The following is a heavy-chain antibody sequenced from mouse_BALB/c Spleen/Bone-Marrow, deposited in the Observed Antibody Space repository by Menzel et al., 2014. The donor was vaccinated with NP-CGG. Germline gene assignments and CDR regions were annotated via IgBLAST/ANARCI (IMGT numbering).Heavy chain of an antibody. J-gene: IGHJ2*01. CDR1: GYTFTSYW. CDR3: TIPKARACFDY. CDR2: IDPSDSYT. V-gene: IGHV1S127*01. Sequence: QAQLQQSGAELVKPGASVKVSCKASGYTFTSYWMHWVKQRPGQGLEWIGVIDPSDSYTSYNQKFKGKATLTVDTSSSTAYMQLSSLKSEDSAVYYCTIPKARACFDYWGQGATLTISS. D-gene: IGHD3-1*01.